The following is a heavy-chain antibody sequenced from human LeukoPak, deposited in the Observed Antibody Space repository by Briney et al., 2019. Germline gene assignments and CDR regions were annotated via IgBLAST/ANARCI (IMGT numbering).Heavy chain of an antibody. CDR3: ARRYDFWSGYYGY. D-gene: IGHD3-3*01. CDR1: VCSISSSSYY. V-gene: IGHV4-39*01. Sequence: SETLSLTCTVSVCSISSSSYYWGWIRHPPGKGLEWFGSIYYSGSTYYNPSLKSPVTISPDTSKNQFSLKLRSVTAAHTAVYFCARRYDFWSGYYGYWGQGTLVTVSS. J-gene: IGHJ4*02. CDR2: IYYSGST.